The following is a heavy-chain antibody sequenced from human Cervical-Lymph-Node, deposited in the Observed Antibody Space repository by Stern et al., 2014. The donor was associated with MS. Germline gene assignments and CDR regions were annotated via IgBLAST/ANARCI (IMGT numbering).Heavy chain of an antibody. Sequence: QEQLVQSGAEVKKPGASVKVSCKAPGYTLTSYYIHWVRQAPGQGLEWMGMINPSGDSTTYAQKFQGRITMTRDTSTSTVYMEVTSLTSDDTAVYYCASGRLDYWGQGTPVTVSP. CDR3: ASGRLDY. J-gene: IGHJ4*02. D-gene: IGHD5-12*01. CDR2: INPSGDST. V-gene: IGHV1-46*01. CDR1: GYTLTSYY.